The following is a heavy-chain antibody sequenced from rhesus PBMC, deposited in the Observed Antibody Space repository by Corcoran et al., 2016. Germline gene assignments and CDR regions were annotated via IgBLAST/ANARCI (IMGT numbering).Heavy chain of an antibody. CDR1: GGSIRGYYY. D-gene: IGHD6-25*01. CDR2: IDGNSAST. J-gene: IGHJ4*01. CDR3: AREGGSWSTNAPIDY. Sequence: QVKLQQWGEGLVKPSETLSLTCAVYGGSIRGYYYWSCIRPAPGQVLEWIGNIDGNSASTNYNPSLKNRVTISKDTSKNQVSLKLSSVTAADTAVYYCAREGGSWSTNAPIDYWGQGVLVTVSS. V-gene: IGHV4-73*01.